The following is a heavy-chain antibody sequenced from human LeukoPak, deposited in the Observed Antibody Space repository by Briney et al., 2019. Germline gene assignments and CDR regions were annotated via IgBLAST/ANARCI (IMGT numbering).Heavy chain of an antibody. CDR1: GFAFSGSA. D-gene: IGHD3-22*01. CDR3: TRHTSGGDSSGYVDY. Sequence: GASLRLSCAASGFAFSGSAMHWVRQASGKGLEWVGRIRSKTNNYATAYAASVKGRFNISRDDSKNTAYLQMNSLKTEDTAVYYCTRHTSGGDSSGYVDYWGQGTLVTVSS. J-gene: IGHJ4*02. CDR2: IRSKTNNYAT. V-gene: IGHV3-73*01.